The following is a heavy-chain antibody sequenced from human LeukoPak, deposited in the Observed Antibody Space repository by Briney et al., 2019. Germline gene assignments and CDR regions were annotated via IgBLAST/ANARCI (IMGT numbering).Heavy chain of an antibody. Sequence: GSLRLSCVASGFTFGSFRMSWVRQAPGKGLEWVANIKQDGNQKYYVDSVKGRFTISRDNTKNSLYLQMNSLRAEDTAVYYCARDLANYYDSSGYQDYWGQGTLVTVSS. CDR1: GFTFGSFR. J-gene: IGHJ4*02. CDR3: ARDLANYYDSSGYQDY. CDR2: IKQDGNQK. D-gene: IGHD3-22*01. V-gene: IGHV3-7*03.